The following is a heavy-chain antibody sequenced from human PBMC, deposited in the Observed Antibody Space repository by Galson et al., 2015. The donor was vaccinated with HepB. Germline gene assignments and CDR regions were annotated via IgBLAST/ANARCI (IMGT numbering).Heavy chain of an antibody. CDR3: AAGVGHHF. V-gene: IGHV3-23*01. CDR1: GFTFTSRT. J-gene: IGHJ4*02. D-gene: IGHD3-10*01. Sequence: SLRLSCAASGFTFTSRTLHWARQAPGKGLEWVSGIGQPDGPTYYADSVKGRFTISRDNSRNTLFLHMNSLRVDDTAVYYCAAGVGHHFWGQGTLVTVSS. CDR2: IGQPDGPT.